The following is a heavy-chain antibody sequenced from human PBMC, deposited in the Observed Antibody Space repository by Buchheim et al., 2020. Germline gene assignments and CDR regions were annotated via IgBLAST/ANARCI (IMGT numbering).Heavy chain of an antibody. D-gene: IGHD4-17*01. CDR1: GGSISSGDYY. J-gene: IGHJ6*02. CDR2: IYYSGST. CDR3: AREGDKYGAGVYYYGIDV. V-gene: IGHV4-30-4*01. Sequence: QVQLQESGPGLVKPSQTLSLTCTVSGGSISSGDYYWSWIRQPPGKGLEWIGYIYYSGSTYYNPSLKSRVTISVDPSKNQFSLKLSSVTAADTAVYYCAREGDKYGAGVYYYGIDVWGQGTT.